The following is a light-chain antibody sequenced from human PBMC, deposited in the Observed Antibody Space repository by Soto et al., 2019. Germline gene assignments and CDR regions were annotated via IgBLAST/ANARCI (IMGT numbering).Light chain of an antibody. J-gene: IGKJ4*01. CDR1: QSVSSTY. CDR3: QQYGNSLT. Sequence: EIVLTQSPGTLSLSPGERATLSCRASQSVSSTYLAWYQQKPGQAPRLLIYSASSRATGIPDRFSGSGSGTDFTLTISRLEPEDVAVYYCQQYGNSLTFGGGTRWIS. CDR2: SAS. V-gene: IGKV3-20*01.